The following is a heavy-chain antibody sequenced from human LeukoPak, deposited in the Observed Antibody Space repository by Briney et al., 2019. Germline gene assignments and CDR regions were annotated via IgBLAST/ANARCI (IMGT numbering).Heavy chain of an antibody. Sequence: GGSLRLSCAASGFSVSSYGMSWVRQAPGKGLEWASGISTSGSTNYADSVKGRFTISRDNSKNTLYLQMNSLRAEDTAVYYCAKDRIVGPRGAFDIWGQGTMVTVSS. D-gene: IGHD1-26*01. CDR1: GFSVSSYG. CDR2: ISTSGST. CDR3: AKDRIVGPRGAFDI. J-gene: IGHJ3*02. V-gene: IGHV3-23*01.